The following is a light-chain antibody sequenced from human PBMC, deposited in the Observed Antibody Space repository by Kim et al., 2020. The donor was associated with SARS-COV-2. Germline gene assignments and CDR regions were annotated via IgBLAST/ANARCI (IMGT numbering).Light chain of an antibody. CDR3: QQYYSYPRT. CDR1: QGISSY. Sequence: AIRMTQSPSSFSASTGDRVTITCRASQGISSYLAWYQQKPGKAPKVLIYAASTLQSGVPSRFSGSGSGTDFTLTISCLQSEDFATYYCQQYYSYPRTFGQGTKLEI. CDR2: AAS. J-gene: IGKJ2*01. V-gene: IGKV1-8*01.